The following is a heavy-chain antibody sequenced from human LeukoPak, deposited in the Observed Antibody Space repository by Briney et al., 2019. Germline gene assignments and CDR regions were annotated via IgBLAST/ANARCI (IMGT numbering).Heavy chain of an antibody. D-gene: IGHD3-10*01. CDR3: ARDLLAGSGSYPNWFDP. J-gene: IGHJ5*02. CDR1: GFTFSSYS. CDR2: ITGSSSTI. V-gene: IGHV3-48*04. Sequence: GGSLRLSCVASGFTFSSYSMNWVRQAPGKGLEWVSYITGSSSTIYYADSMKGRFTISRDNAKNSLYLQMNSLRAEDTAVYYCARDLLAGSGSYPNWFDPWGQGTLVTVSS.